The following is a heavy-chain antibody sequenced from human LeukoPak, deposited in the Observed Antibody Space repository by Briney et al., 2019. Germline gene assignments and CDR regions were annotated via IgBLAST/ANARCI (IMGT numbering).Heavy chain of an antibody. CDR1: GFTYSHYG. Sequence: GGSLRPSCAASGFTYSHYGMHWVRQAPGKGLEWVAVWSDGTEKYYADAVKGRFTISRDNSRNTLHLQMNSLRGEDTAVYYCAKDAQRGSDYSNSLEYWGQGTLVTVSS. V-gene: IGHV3-33*06. CDR2: WSDGTEK. CDR3: AKDAQRGSDYSNSLEY. D-gene: IGHD4-11*01. J-gene: IGHJ4*02.